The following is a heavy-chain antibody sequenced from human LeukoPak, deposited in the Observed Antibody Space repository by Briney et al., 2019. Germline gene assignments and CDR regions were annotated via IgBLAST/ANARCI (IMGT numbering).Heavy chain of an antibody. D-gene: IGHD1-1*01. CDR1: GFIFNEYG. V-gene: IGHV3-30*02. CDR3: AKRDKTTEFDY. CDR2: IQPDGNDK. J-gene: IGHJ4*02. Sequence: PGGSLRLSCAASGFIFNEYGMHWVRQAPGKGLEWVALIQPDGNDKYYVDSVKGRFTVSRDSSKNTLYLQLNSLRVEDTALYYCAKRDKTTEFDYWGQGTLVTVSS.